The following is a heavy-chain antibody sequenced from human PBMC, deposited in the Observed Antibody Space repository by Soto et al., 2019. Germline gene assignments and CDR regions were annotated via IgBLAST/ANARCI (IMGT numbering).Heavy chain of an antibody. CDR3: ARGSDYDILTGYYSFDY. J-gene: IGHJ4*02. Sequence: GGSLRLSCAASGFTFSDYYMSWIRQAPGKGLEWVSYISSSSSYTNYADSVKGRFTISRDNAKNSLYLQMNSLRAEDTAVYYCARGSDYDILTGYYSFDYWGQGTLVTVSS. CDR2: ISSSSSYT. V-gene: IGHV3-11*06. CDR1: GFTFSDYY. D-gene: IGHD3-9*01.